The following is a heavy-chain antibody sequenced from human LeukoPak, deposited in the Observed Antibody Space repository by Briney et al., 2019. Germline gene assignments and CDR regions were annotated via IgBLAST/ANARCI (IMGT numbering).Heavy chain of an antibody. CDR1: GDRVASNSAT. CDR3: AREGSSAWGRFDH. Sequence: SQTLSLTCVISGDRVASNSATWNWIRQSPSRGIEWLGRTYYRSKWFDDFAVSVKTRITIKPDTARNQFSLQMNSVTPDDTAVYYCAREGSSAWGRFDHWGQGTLVTVSS. D-gene: IGHD6-19*01. CDR2: TYYRSKWFD. J-gene: IGHJ5*02. V-gene: IGHV6-1*01.